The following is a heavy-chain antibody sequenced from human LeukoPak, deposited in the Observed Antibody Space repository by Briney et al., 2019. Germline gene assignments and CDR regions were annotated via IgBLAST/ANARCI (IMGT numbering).Heavy chain of an antibody. D-gene: IGHD3-22*01. CDR2: IYYSGST. CDR1: GGSISSYY. CDR3: ARALYYYDSSSYFFDY. J-gene: IGHJ4*02. V-gene: IGHV4-59*01. Sequence: SETLSLTCTVSGGSISSYYWSWIRQPPGKGLEWIGYIYYSGSTSYNPSLKRRLTISVDTSKNQFSLKLSSVTAADTAVYYCARALYYYDSSSYFFDYWGQGTLVTVSS.